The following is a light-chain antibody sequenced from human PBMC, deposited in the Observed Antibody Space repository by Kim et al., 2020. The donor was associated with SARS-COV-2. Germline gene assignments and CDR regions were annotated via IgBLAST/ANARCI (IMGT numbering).Light chain of an antibody. CDR1: NIGDKS. V-gene: IGLV3-21*04. Sequence: AQGKTASITCGGDNIGDKSVHWYQQRPGRAPVLVMYYDSDRPSGIPERFSGSNSGNTATLTISRVEAGDEADYYCQVWDSGSDHPVFGGGTQLTVL. CDR2: YDS. CDR3: QVWDSGSDHPV. J-gene: IGLJ2*01.